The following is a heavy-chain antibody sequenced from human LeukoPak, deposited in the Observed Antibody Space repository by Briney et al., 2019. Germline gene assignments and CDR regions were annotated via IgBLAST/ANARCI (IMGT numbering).Heavy chain of an antibody. CDR3: ARDRWELPYYFAY. V-gene: IGHV1-46*01. CDR1: GYIFTDYY. J-gene: IGHJ4*02. D-gene: IGHD1-26*01. CDR2: LNSSGGST. Sequence: GASVKISCKTSGYIFTDYYIHWVRQAPGQGLEWMGILNSSGGSTTYAQKFQGRITMTRDASTSTVYMELRSLRSEDTAVYYCARDRWELPYYFAYWGQGPLVTVSS.